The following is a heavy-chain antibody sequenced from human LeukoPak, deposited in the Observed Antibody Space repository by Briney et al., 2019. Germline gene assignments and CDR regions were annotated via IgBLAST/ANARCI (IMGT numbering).Heavy chain of an antibody. D-gene: IGHD5-24*01. CDR2: IFSNGDT. J-gene: IGHJ4*02. V-gene: IGHV3-53*01. CDR3: TRDQMNY. Sequence: GGSLRLSCTASEFTVSRNYMLWVRRAPGKGLEWVSIIFSNGDTHYADSVKGRFPISRDTSKNTVSLQMNSLRVEDTAMYYCTRDQMNYWGQGTLVTVSS. CDR1: EFTVSRNY.